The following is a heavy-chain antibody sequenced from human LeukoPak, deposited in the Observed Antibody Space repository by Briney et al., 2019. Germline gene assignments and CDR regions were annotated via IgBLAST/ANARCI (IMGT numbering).Heavy chain of an antibody. Sequence: WVSLISGDASGTYYADSVKGRFTISRDNSKNSLYLQMNSLRSEDAALYYCVKGDDYGDYWGQGTLVTVSS. CDR2: ISGDASGT. V-gene: IGHV3-43*02. CDR3: VKGDDYGDY. J-gene: IGHJ4*02.